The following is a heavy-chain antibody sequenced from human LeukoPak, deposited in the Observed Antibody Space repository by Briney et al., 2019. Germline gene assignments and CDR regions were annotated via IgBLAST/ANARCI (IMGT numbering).Heavy chain of an antibody. CDR3: ARGTLYRGWSYYLDF. V-gene: IGHV4-34*01. J-gene: IGHJ4*02. CDR2: INHSGST. D-gene: IGHD6-19*01. CDR1: GGSFIGYY. Sequence: SETLSLTCAVYGGSFIGYYWSWIRQSPGKGLEWIGEINHSGSTNYNASLKSRVTISADTSKNHFSLRLRSVTAADTAMYYCARGTLYRGWSYYLDFWGQGSQVTVSS.